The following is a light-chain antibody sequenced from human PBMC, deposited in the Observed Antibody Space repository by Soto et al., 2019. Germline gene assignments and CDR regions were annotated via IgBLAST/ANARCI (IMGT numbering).Light chain of an antibody. CDR1: SSDIGAYNY. Sequence: QSALTQPRSVSGSPGQSVTISCTGTSSDIGAYNYVSWYQQYPDKAPKLRIYDVSKRPSGVPDRFSGSKSGNTASLTISGLQAEDEADYYCCSYAGSYTYVFGGGTKLTVL. J-gene: IGLJ1*01. V-gene: IGLV2-11*01. CDR2: DVS. CDR3: CSYAGSYTYV.